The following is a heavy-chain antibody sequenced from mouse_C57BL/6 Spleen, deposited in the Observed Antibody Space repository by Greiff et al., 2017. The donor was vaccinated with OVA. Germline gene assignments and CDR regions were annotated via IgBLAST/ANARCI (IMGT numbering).Heavy chain of an antibody. CDR1: GYTFTSYW. V-gene: IGHV1-69*01. CDR2: IDPSDSYT. Sequence: VQLQQSGAELVMPGASVKLSCKASGYTFTSYWMHWVKQRPGHGLEWIGEIDPSDSYTNYNQKFKGKSTLTVDKSSSTAYMQLSSLTSEDSAVYYCARWDYDEGFAYWGQGTLVTVSA. D-gene: IGHD2-4*01. J-gene: IGHJ3*01. CDR3: ARWDYDEGFAY.